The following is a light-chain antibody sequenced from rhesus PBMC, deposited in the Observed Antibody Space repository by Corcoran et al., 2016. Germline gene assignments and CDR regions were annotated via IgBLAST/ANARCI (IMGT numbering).Light chain of an antibody. CDR2: EVS. J-gene: IGLJ1*01. CDR1: GSDIGGYNY. V-gene: IGLV2-32*02. Sequence: QAALTQPPSVSGSPGQSVTISCTGTGSDIGGYNYVSWYQQHPGTAPKLMIYEVSRRPSGVSDRFSGTKSGNTASLTISGLQAEDEADYHCSSYASRNIFIFGAGTRLTVL. CDR3: SSYASRNIFI.